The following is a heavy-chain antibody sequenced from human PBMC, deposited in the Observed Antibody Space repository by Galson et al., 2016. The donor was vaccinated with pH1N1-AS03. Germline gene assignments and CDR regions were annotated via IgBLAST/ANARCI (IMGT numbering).Heavy chain of an antibody. Sequence: SLRLSCAASGFAFNKFWMHWVRQAPGKGLEWVSQIDTDGTSATYADSVKGRFTTSRDNAKNTLYLQMNSLRDEDTAVYYCASDGVFDHKSAFDFRGQGTMVTVSS. CDR2: IDTDGTSA. V-gene: IGHV3-74*03. J-gene: IGHJ3*01. CDR3: ASDGVFDHKSAFDF. D-gene: IGHD3-9*01. CDR1: GFAFNKFW.